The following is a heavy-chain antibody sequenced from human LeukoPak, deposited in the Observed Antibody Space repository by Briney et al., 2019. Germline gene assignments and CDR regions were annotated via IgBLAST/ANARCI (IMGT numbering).Heavy chain of an antibody. J-gene: IGHJ4*02. V-gene: IGHV4-59*01. CDR3: ARGAYSNYLSVGY. CDR2: LLYSGST. D-gene: IGHD4-11*01. Sequence: PSETLSLTCAISGGSIPSYYWSWIRQTPGKGLEWIGYLLYSGSTHYNPSLKSRVTMSIDTSKNQFSLKLRSVTAADTAVYYCARGAYSNYLSVGYWGQGILVTVSS. CDR1: GGSIPSYY.